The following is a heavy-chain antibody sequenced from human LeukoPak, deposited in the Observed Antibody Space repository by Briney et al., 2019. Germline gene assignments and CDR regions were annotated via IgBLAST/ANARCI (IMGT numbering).Heavy chain of an antibody. V-gene: IGHV4-38-2*01. CDR2: IYHSGST. D-gene: IGHD3-10*01. Sequence: SETLSLTCAVSGYSISSGYYWAWIRQPPGRGLEWIGSIYHSGSTYYNPSLKSRVTISVDTSKNQFSLKLSSVTAADTAVYYCAPFRWDYYGSGSLSLFDYWGQGTLVTVSS. CDR3: APFRWDYYGSGSLSLFDY. CDR1: GYSISSGYY. J-gene: IGHJ4*02.